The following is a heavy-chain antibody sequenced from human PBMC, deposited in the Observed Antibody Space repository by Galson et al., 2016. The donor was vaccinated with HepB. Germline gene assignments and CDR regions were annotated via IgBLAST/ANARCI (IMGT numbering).Heavy chain of an antibody. CDR1: GFIFSDYS. D-gene: IGHD4-11*01. CDR3: VKSTVRHLRYSGMDV. Sequence: SLRLSCAASGFIFSDYSMSWVRQAPGKGPEWVSSTGTGSTYKYYADSVKGRFTISRDDAQNSLFLQMNSLRVEDTAVYYCVKSTVRHLRYSGMDVWGQGTTVTVSS. J-gene: IGHJ6*02. V-gene: IGHV3-21*01. CDR2: TGTGSTYK.